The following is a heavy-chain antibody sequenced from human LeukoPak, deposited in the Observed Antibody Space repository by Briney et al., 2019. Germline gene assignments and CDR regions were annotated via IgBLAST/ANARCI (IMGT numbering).Heavy chain of an antibody. CDR1: GFTFSSYA. V-gene: IGHV3-23*01. D-gene: IGHD3-10*01. J-gene: IGHJ5*02. Sequence: GGSLRLSCAASGFTFSSYAMTWVRQAPGKGLEWVSGIGGSSGKIFYADSVKGRFTISRDNSKNTLYLQMNTLRAEDTAVYFCAKQPYQYGSGSPSWFDPWGQGTLVTVSS. CDR3: AKQPYQYGSGSPSWFDP. CDR2: IGGSSGKI.